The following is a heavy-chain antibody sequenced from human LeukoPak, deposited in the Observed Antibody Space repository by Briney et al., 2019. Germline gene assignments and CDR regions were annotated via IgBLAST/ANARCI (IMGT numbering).Heavy chain of an antibody. CDR1: GFTFSSYT. CDR3: ARDTYDILTGYYKWAFDI. Sequence: GGSLRLSCAASGFTFSSYTMNWVRQAPGKGLEWVSSISSSSSYIYYADSVKGRFTISRDNAKNSLYLQMNSLRAEDTAVYYCARDTYDILTGYYKWAFDIWGQGTMVTVYS. V-gene: IGHV3-21*06. J-gene: IGHJ3*02. CDR2: ISSSSSYI. D-gene: IGHD3-9*01.